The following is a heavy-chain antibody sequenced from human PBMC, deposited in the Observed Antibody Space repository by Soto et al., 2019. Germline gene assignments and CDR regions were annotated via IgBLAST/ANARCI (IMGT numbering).Heavy chain of an antibody. V-gene: IGHV3-30*03. CDR3: ARYSGKYQGPVDY. D-gene: IGHD2-2*01. Sequence: QVQLVESGGGVVQPGRSLRLSCAASGFTFSHYGIHWVRQAPGKGLEWLAVISYDGSNKHYADSVKGRFTVSRDNSKKTPYLQMNSLRAEDTAVYFCARYSGKYQGPVDYWGQGTLVTVSS. CDR2: ISYDGSNK. CDR1: GFTFSHYG. J-gene: IGHJ4*02.